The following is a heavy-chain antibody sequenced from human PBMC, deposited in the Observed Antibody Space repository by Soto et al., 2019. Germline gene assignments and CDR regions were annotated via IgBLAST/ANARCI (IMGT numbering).Heavy chain of an antibody. J-gene: IGHJ5*02. D-gene: IGHD1-20*01. CDR2: ISGSGGST. V-gene: IGHV3-23*01. CDR3: AKDPFSTRYHSGWFDP. CDR1: GFTFSSYA. Sequence: GGSLRLSCAASGFTFSSYAMSWVRQAPGKGLEWVSAISGSGGSTYYADSVKGRFTISRDNSKNTLYLQMNSLRAEDTAVYYCAKDPFSTRYHSGWFDPWGQGTLVTVSS.